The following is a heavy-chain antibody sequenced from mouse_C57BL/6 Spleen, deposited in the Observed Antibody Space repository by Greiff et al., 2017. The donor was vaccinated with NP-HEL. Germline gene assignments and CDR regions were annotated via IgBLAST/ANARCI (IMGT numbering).Heavy chain of an antibody. J-gene: IGHJ3*01. Sequence: EVKLMESGGGLVKPGGSLKLSCAASGFTFSSYAMSWVRQTPEKRLEWVATISDGGSYTYYPDNVKGRFTISRDNAKNNLYLQMSHLKSEDTAMYYCAREGASPFAYWGQGTLVTVSA. D-gene: IGHD6-1*01. CDR1: GFTFSSYA. V-gene: IGHV5-4*01. CDR2: ISDGGSYT. CDR3: AREGASPFAY.